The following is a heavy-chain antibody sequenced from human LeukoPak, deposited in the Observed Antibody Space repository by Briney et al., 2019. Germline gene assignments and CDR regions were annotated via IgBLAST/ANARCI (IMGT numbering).Heavy chain of an antibody. V-gene: IGHV4-38-2*02. CDR2: IYNSGST. CDR3: ARSFSGFDSDFNY. CDR1: GYSISSGYY. D-gene: IGHD5-12*01. Sequence: SETLSLTCTVSGYSISSGYYWTWIRQPPGKGLEWIGNIYNSGSTYYNPSLKSRITISMDTSKNHFSLKLSSVTAADTALYYCARSFSGFDSDFNYWGQGTLVTVSS. J-gene: IGHJ4*02.